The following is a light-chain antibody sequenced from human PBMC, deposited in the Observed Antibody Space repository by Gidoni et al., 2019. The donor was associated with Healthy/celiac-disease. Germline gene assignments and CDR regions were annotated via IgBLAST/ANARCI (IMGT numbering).Light chain of an antibody. CDR3: QQYGSSPP. Sequence: IVLTQSPGTLSLSPGESATLSCRASPNVSSSYLAWYQQKPGQAPMLLIYGASRRATGIPDRFSGSGAGTDFTLTISRLEPEDFAVYYCQQYGSSPPFGGXTKVEIK. J-gene: IGKJ4*02. CDR2: GAS. V-gene: IGKV3-20*01. CDR1: PNVSSSY.